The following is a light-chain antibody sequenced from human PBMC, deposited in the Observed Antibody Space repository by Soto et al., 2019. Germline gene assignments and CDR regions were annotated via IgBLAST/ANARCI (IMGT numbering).Light chain of an antibody. CDR1: QSVSSNY. CDR2: GAS. CDR3: HHYGNSPPNT. J-gene: IGKJ2*01. Sequence: EIVLTQSPGTLSLSPGERATLSCRASQSVSSNYLAWYQQRPGQAPRVLIYGASSRATGIPDRFSGSGSGTEFTLTISRLEPEDFAVYFCHHYGNSPPNTFGQGTKLEIK. V-gene: IGKV3-20*01.